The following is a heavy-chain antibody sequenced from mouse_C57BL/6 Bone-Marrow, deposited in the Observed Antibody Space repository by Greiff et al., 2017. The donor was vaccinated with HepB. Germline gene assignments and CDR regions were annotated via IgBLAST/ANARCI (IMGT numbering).Heavy chain of an antibody. D-gene: IGHD1-1*01. CDR1: GYTFTSYW. CDR2: IYPGSGST. J-gene: IGHJ2*01. Sequence: VQLQQSGAELVKPGASVKMSCKASGYTFTSYWITWVKQRPGQGLEWIGDIYPGSGSTNYNEKFKSKATLTVDTSSSTAYMQLSSLTSEDSAVYYCAKDFDYYGSSYFDYWGQGTTLTVSS. CDR3: AKDFDYYGSSYFDY. V-gene: IGHV1-55*01.